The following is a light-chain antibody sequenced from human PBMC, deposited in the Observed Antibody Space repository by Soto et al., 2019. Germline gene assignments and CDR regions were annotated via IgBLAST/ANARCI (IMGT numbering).Light chain of an antibody. Sequence: QSVLTQPASVSGSPGQSITISCTGTSSDVAAYNYVSWYQQHPGKAPKLMVYDVSNRPSGVSNRFSGSKSGNTASLTISGLQAEDEADYYCSSYTSGGNYVFGTETKLTVL. CDR2: DVS. CDR1: SSDVAAYNY. CDR3: SSYTSGGNYV. V-gene: IGLV2-14*03. J-gene: IGLJ1*01.